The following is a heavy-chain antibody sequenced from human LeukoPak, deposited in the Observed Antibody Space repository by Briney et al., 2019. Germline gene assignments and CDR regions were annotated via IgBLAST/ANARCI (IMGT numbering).Heavy chain of an antibody. V-gene: IGHV1-18*01. Sequence: ASVKVSCKASSYTFTRYGISWVRQAPGQGLEWMGWISGSNGNTNYAQKFLGRVTMTADTSTSTAYMELRSLRSDDTAVYYCARDAPYSSNWFDPWGQGTLVTVSS. CDR3: ARDAPYSSNWFDP. D-gene: IGHD6-13*01. J-gene: IGHJ5*02. CDR1: SYTFTRYG. CDR2: ISGSNGNT.